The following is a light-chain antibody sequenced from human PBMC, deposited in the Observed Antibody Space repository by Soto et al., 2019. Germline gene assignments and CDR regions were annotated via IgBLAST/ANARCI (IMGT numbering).Light chain of an antibody. CDR1: QNITIW. J-gene: IGKJ1*01. Sequence: DIPMTQSPSTLSASVGDRVTMSCRASQNITIWLAWYQQKPGKAPKLLIYRATSLHSGVPSRFRGSGSGTDFTLTIDNLQPDDFATYYCQQCHYYRTFGQGTKVDIK. V-gene: IGKV1-5*03. CDR2: RAT. CDR3: QQCHYYRT.